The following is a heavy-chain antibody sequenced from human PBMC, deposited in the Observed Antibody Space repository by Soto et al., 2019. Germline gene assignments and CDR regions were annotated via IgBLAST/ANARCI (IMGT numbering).Heavy chain of an antibody. Sequence: ASVKVSCKASGSTFTNYEINWVRQATGQGLEWLGWMNPNNGNTGHAQKFQGRVTMTRNTSISTAYMELSSLRSEDTAVYYCTRIGDLPFYGSGAYRVYYYYMDVWGKGTTVTVSS. CDR1: GSTFTNYE. V-gene: IGHV1-8*01. J-gene: IGHJ6*03. CDR2: MNPNNGNT. D-gene: IGHD3-10*01. CDR3: TRIGDLPFYGSGAYRVYYYYMDV.